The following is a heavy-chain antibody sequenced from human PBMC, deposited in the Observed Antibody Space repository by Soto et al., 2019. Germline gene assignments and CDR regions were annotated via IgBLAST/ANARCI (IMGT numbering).Heavy chain of an antibody. D-gene: IGHD3-10*01. CDR3: ARAEGSYYGIL. V-gene: IGHV4-59*01. J-gene: IGHJ4*02. CDR2: IYYSGST. Sequence: XETLSLTCTVSCGSISSYYGSWIRQPPGKGLEWIGYIYYSGSTNYNPSLKSRVTISVDTSKNQFSLKLSSVTAADTAVYYCARAEGSYYGILWGQGTLVTVSS. CDR1: CGSISSYY.